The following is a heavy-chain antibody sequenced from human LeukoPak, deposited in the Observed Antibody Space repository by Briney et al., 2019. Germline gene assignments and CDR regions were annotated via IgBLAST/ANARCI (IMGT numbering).Heavy chain of an antibody. D-gene: IGHD6-13*01. CDR1: GGSISSSNW. CDR2: IYYSGST. CDR3: ARRYSSSWYRTGPYFDY. Sequence: SETLSLTCAVSGGSISSSNWWSWVRQPPGKGLEWIGSIYYSGSTYYNPSLKSRVTISVDTSKNQFSLKLSSVTAADTAVYYCARRYSSSWYRTGPYFDYWGQGTLVTVSS. J-gene: IGHJ4*02. V-gene: IGHV4-39*01.